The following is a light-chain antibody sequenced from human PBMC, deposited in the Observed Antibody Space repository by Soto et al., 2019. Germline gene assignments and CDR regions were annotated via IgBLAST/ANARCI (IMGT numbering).Light chain of an antibody. V-gene: IGLV2-14*01. J-gene: IGLJ1*01. CDR3: ASYTSSGTFV. Sequence: QSALTQPASVSGSPGQSITISCTGTSSDVGAYNYVSWYQQRPGKAPKLMIYEVGSRPSGVSNRFSASKSDNTASLTISGLQAEDEADYYCASYTSSGTFVFGTGTKGTVL. CDR1: SSDVGAYNY. CDR2: EVG.